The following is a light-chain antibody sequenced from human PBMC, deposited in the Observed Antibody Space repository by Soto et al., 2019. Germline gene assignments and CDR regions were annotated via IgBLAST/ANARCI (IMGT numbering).Light chain of an antibody. Sequence: QSALTQPASVSGSPGQSVTISCTGTSSDFGSYKFVSWYQHHPGKVPKVIIYEASKRPSGVSDRFSGSKSGNTASLTISGLQAEDEADYYCFSFTSNNLHVFGSGTKLTVL. CDR3: FSFTSNNLHV. CDR2: EAS. J-gene: IGLJ1*01. V-gene: IGLV2-23*01. CDR1: SSDFGSYKF.